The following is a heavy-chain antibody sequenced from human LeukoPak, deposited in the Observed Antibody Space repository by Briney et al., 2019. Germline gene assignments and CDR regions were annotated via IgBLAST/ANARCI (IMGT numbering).Heavy chain of an antibody. Sequence: GGSLRLSCAASGFTFSSHGMNWVRQAPGKGLEWVANIKQDGSEKYYVDSVKGRFTISRDNAKNSLFLQMNSLRAEDTAVYYCARVLYSYLHYMDVWGKGTTVTVS. CDR1: GFTFSSHG. CDR2: IKQDGSEK. V-gene: IGHV3-7*01. J-gene: IGHJ6*03. D-gene: IGHD5-18*01. CDR3: ARVLYSYLHYMDV.